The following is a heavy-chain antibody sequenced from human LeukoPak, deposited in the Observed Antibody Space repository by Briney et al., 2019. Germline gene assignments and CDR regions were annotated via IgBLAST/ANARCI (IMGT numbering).Heavy chain of an antibody. D-gene: IGHD4-23*01. J-gene: IGHJ4*02. Sequence: GGSLRLSCAASGFTFGTYWMSWVRQAPGKGLEWVAGMNQDGSHKNYVDSVKGRFTISRDNAKDSLYLQMNSLRADDTAVYYCAKGGGRPFDYWGQGTLVTVSS. CDR2: MNQDGSHK. V-gene: IGHV3-7*04. CDR3: AKGGGRPFDY. CDR1: GFTFGTYW.